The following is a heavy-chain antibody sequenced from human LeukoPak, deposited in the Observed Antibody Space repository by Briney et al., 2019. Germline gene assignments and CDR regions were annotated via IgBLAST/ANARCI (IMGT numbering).Heavy chain of an antibody. D-gene: IGHD6-19*01. Sequence: PGGSLRLSCAASGFTVSSNYMSWVRQAPGKGLEWVSVIYSGGSTYYADSVKGRFTISRDNSKNTLYLQMNGLRAEDTAVYYCASLYSSGWTRGDYWGQGTLVTVSS. CDR1: GFTVSSNY. V-gene: IGHV3-53*01. J-gene: IGHJ4*02. CDR3: ASLYSSGWTRGDY. CDR2: IYSGGST.